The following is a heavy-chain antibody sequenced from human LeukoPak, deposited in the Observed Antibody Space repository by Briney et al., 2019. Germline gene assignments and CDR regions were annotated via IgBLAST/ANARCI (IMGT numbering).Heavy chain of an antibody. CDR2: IRSKTYRGTT. Sequence: GGSLRLSCTASGFTFGNYALSWFRQAPGKGLEWVAFIRSKTYRGTTEYAASVKGRFTISRDDSKSIAYLQMNSLKTEDTAVYYCARANSFDSSGYYFDYWGQGTLVTVSS. CDR1: GFTFGNYA. CDR3: ARANSFDSSGYYFDY. V-gene: IGHV3-49*03. D-gene: IGHD3-22*01. J-gene: IGHJ4*02.